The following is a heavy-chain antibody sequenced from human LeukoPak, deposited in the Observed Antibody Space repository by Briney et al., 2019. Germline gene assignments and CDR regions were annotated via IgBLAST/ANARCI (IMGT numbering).Heavy chain of an antibody. D-gene: IGHD6-25*01. J-gene: IGHJ3*02. CDR2: IYYSGST. CDR3: ARDSGAFDI. CDR1: GGSISSYY. Sequence: PSETLSLTCTVSGGSISSYYWSWIRQPPGKGLEWIGYIYYSGSTNYNPSLKSRVTISVDTSKNQFSLKLSSVTAADTAVYYCARDSGAFDIWGLGTMVAVSS. V-gene: IGHV4-59*12.